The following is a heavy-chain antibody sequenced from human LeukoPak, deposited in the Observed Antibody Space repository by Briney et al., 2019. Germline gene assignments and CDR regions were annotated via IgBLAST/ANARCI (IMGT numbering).Heavy chain of an antibody. CDR2: INPRSGST. J-gene: IGHJ4*02. V-gene: IGHV1-46*01. D-gene: IGHD1-14*01. CDR3: ARDSPGIPD. CDR1: GYTFTSYS. Sequence: ASVKVSCKASGYTFTSYSIHWVRQAPGQGLEWVGIINPRSGSTNYPQKFQGRVTMTRDTSTSTVYMELSSLRPGDTAVYYCARDSPGIPDWGQGTLVTVSS.